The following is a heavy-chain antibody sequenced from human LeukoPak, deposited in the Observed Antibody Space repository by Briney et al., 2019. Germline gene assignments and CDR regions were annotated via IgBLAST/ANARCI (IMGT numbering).Heavy chain of an antibody. CDR3: AKDQAADSNYYYYYMDV. J-gene: IGHJ6*03. V-gene: IGHV3-23*01. CDR1: GFTFSSYA. Sequence: RSGGSLRLSCAASGFTFSSYAMSWVRQAPGKGLEWVSAISGSGGSTYYADSVKGRFTVSRDNSKNTLYLQMNSLRAEDTAVYYCAKDQAADSNYYYYYMDVWGKGTTVTVSS. D-gene: IGHD3-22*01. CDR2: ISGSGGST.